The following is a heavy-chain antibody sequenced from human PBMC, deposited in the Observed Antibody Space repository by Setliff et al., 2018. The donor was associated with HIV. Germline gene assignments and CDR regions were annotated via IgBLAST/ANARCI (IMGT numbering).Heavy chain of an antibody. D-gene: IGHD2-21*02. Sequence: PGESLKISCKASGYTFPTYWIGWALQKPGKGLEYMGIIYAGYSDTRYSPSFQAQVTFPGDRSISTTYLHWSSLKASDTAIYYCATSDYGGDSGHFQHWGQGTLVTVSS. CDR1: GYTFPTYW. CDR2: IYAGYSDT. V-gene: IGHV5-51*01. J-gene: IGHJ1*01. CDR3: ATSDYGGDSGHFQH.